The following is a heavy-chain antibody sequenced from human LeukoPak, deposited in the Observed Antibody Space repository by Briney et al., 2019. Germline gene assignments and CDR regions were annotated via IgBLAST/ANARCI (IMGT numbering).Heavy chain of an antibody. CDR1: GFTFSDYG. J-gene: IGHJ4*02. CDR2: IGYDGSKE. Sequence: TGGSLRLSCAASGFTFSDYGMHWVRQAPGKGLEWVSVIGYDGSKEYYAESVKGRFTISRDNSKNTVDLQMNSPIPEDTAVYYCAKEYGSGWVDYWGQGTLVTVSS. D-gene: IGHD6-19*01. CDR3: AKEYGSGWVDY. V-gene: IGHV3-30*18.